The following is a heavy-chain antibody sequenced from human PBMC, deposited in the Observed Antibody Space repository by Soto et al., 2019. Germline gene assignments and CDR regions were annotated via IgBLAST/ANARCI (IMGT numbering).Heavy chain of an antibody. CDR2: IYYAGTT. Sequence: SETLSLTCSVSDGSLSPNYWSWIRQPPGKGLEWIGYIYYAGTTTYNPSLKSRVSISVDTSKNEVSLTLTSVTAADTAVYYCARLGAYYQALDSWGQGTLVTVSS. D-gene: IGHD3-22*01. J-gene: IGHJ4*02. CDR1: DGSLSPNY. CDR3: ARLGAYYQALDS. V-gene: IGHV4-59*08.